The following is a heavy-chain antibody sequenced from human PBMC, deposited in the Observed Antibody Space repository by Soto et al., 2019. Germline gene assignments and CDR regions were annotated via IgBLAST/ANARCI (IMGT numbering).Heavy chain of an antibody. Sequence: QVQLQQWGAGLLKPSETLSLTCAVSGGSFSGYFWTWIRQTPEKGLEWIGETNHRGITNYNPSLTSRVSISVDTSKTQFSLRLKSVSAADTAVYYCSRRCPTYSGAGSHSGFIDYWGQGTLVTVSS. CDR1: GGSFSGYF. V-gene: IGHV4-34*02. J-gene: IGHJ4*02. CDR2: TNHRGIT. CDR3: SRRCPTYSGAGSHSGFIDY. D-gene: IGHD3-10*01.